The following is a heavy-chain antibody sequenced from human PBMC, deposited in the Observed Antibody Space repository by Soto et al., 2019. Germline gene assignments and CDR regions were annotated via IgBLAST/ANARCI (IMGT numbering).Heavy chain of an antibody. V-gene: IGHV3-15*01. D-gene: IGHD4-17*01. CDR3: TTPYGDYVRYYYGMDV. Sequence: SLRLSCAASGFTFSNAWMSWVRQAPGKGLEWVGRIKSKTDGGTTDYAAPVKGRFTISRDDSKNTLYLQMNSLKTEDTAVYYCTTPYGDYVRYYYGMDVWGQGTTVTVSS. J-gene: IGHJ6*02. CDR1: GFTFSNAW. CDR2: IKSKTDGGTT.